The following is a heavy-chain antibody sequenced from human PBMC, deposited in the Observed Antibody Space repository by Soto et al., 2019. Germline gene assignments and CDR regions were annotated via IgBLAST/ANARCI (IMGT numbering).Heavy chain of an antibody. V-gene: IGHV3-30-3*01. CDR1: GSTFSIYA. CDR2: MSPNGNNQ. D-gene: IGHD3-22*01. J-gene: IGHJ4*02. Sequence: GGSLRLSCAAPGSTFSIYALHWVRQAPGKGLEWVAVMSPNGNNQYYADSVKGRFTISRDTSKSTLYLQMTSLRPDDTAVYYCATGADFYYDASRYWGQGTLDTVSS. CDR3: ATGADFYYDASRY.